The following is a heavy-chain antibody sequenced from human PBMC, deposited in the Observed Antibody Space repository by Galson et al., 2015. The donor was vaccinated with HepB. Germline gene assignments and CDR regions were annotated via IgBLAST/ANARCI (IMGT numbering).Heavy chain of an antibody. D-gene: IGHD4-11*01. V-gene: IGHV4-30-2*01. CDR1: GGSISSGGYS. J-gene: IGHJ2*01. CDR3: ARCKSMTTVTTDTYWYFDL. CDR2: IYHSGST. Sequence: TLSLTCAVSGGSISSGGYSWSWIRQPPGKGLEWIGYIYHSGSTYYNPSLKSRVTISVDRSKNQFSLKLSSVTAADTAVYYCARCKSMTTVTTDTYWYFDLWGRGTLVTVSS.